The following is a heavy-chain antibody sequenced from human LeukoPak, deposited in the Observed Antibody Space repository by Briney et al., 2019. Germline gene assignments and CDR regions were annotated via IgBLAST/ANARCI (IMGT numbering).Heavy chain of an antibody. CDR3: ARAGYYDSSGYYSY. Sequence: PSETLSLTCTVSGGSISGYYWSWIRQPPGKGLEWIGYIYYSGSTNYNPSLKSRVTISVDTSKNQFSLKLSSVTAADTAVYYCARAGYYDSSGYYSYWGQGTLVTVSS. CDR1: GGSISGYY. CDR2: IYYSGST. J-gene: IGHJ4*02. D-gene: IGHD3-22*01. V-gene: IGHV4-59*01.